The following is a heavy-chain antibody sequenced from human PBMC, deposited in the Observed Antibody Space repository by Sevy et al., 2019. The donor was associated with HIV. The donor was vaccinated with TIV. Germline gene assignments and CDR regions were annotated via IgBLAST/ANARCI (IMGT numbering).Heavy chain of an antibody. CDR3: ARGKSGYGYALNY. V-gene: IGHV3-66*01. CDR2: IHSDDTT. Sequence: GGSLILSCAASGFTVNSNYMTWVRHAPGKGLEGVSVIHSDDTTYHADSVKDRFTISRDNFKNTLYLHMSSLRAEDTAVYYCARGKSGYGYALNYWGQGTLVTVSS. D-gene: IGHD5-18*01. CDR1: GFTVNSNY. J-gene: IGHJ4*02.